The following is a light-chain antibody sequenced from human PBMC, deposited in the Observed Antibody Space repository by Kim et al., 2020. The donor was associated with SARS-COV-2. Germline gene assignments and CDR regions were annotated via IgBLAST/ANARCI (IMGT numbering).Light chain of an antibody. CDR2: YDN. CDR3: QVWDSDSDHLV. CDR1: HIGTKS. J-gene: IGLJ1*01. V-gene: IGLV3-21*04. Sequence: SYELTQPSSVSVPPGQTASISCGGIHIGTKSVHWFQQKPGQAPVMVIYYDNDRPSGIPERFSGSNSGSTAILTISRVEAGDEADYYCQVWDSDSDHLVFGTGTKVTVL.